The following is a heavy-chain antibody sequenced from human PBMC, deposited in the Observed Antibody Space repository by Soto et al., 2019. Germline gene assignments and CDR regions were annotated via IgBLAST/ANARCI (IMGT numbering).Heavy chain of an antibody. V-gene: IGHV3-30*18. CDR1: GFTFNSNG. J-gene: IGHJ4*02. D-gene: IGHD4-17*01. Sequence: QVQLVESGGGVVQPGRSLRLSCAASGFTFNSNGMHWVRQAPGKGLEWVTVISYDGSNKYYEDSVKGRFTISRDNSKNTLYLQMNSLRAEDTAVYYCAKGGPYGDYLSDYFDYWGQGTLVTVSS. CDR3: AKGGPYGDYLSDYFDY. CDR2: ISYDGSNK.